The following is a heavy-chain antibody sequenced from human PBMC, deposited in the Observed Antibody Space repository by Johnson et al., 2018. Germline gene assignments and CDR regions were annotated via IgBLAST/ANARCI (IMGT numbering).Heavy chain of an antibody. CDR3: ARWQYCSGGSCFVAFDI. D-gene: IGHD2-15*01. V-gene: IGHV4-34*01. J-gene: IGHJ3*02. CDR2: INHSGST. CDR1: GGSFSGYY. Sequence: QVQLQQWGAGLLKPSETLSLTCAVYGGSFSGYYWSWIRQPPGKGLAWIGEINHSGSTNYNPSLKSRVTISVDTSKNQFSLKLGSVTAADTAVYYCARWQYCSGGSCFVAFDIWGQGTMVTVSS.